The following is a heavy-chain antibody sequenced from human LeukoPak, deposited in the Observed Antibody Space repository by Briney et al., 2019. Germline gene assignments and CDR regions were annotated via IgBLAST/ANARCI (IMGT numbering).Heavy chain of an antibody. V-gene: IGHV3-30*18. CDR1: GFTFSAFG. Sequence: PGGSLRLSCAASGFTFSAFGMHWVRQAPGQGLEWLAVVSSDGNTQYYAESLRGRLTISRDNSKNTVYLQLNSLRPEDTAVYYCAKELGKADLFDYWGQGTLLIVSP. CDR2: VSSDGNTQ. CDR3: AKELGKADLFDY. J-gene: IGHJ4*02. D-gene: IGHD2-15*01.